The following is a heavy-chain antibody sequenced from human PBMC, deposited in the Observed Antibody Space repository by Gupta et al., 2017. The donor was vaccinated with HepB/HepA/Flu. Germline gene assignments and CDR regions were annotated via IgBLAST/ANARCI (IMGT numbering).Heavy chain of an antibody. D-gene: IGHD2-2*01. V-gene: IGHV1-69*06. J-gene: IGHJ6*03. CDR3: ARTSCSNSDCPHPSYYYYLDI. Sequence: QVQLVQSGAEVKKPGSSVKVSCKASGVPFRDYGITWVRQAPGQGLEWVGGIFPMFGTAQYAQQLKGRVTITADTFTSTAHLELSSLRSQDTAVYYCARTSCSNSDCPHPSYYYYLDIWGTGTTVTVSS. CDR1: GVPFRDYG. CDR2: IFPMFGTA.